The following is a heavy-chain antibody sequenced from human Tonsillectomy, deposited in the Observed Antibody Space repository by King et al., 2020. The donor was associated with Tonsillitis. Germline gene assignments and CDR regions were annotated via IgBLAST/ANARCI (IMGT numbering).Heavy chain of an antibody. CDR1: GFTFSSYA. V-gene: IGHV3-23*04. D-gene: IGHD3-9*01. CDR2: IRGRGGST. J-gene: IGHJ3*01. Sequence: VQLVESGGGLVQPGGSLRLSCAASGFTFSSYAMSWVRQAPGKGLEWVSAIRGRGGSTYYADSVKGRFTISRDNSKNTLDLQVNSLRAEDTAVYYCAKDRSDILTAYSTWGTFDVWGQGTMVTVSS. CDR3: AKDRSDILTAYSTWGTFDV.